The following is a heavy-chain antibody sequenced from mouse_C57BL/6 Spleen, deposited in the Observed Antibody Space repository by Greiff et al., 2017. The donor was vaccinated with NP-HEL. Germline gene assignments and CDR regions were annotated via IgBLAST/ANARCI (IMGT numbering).Heavy chain of an antibody. CDR1: GYAFSSYW. D-gene: IGHD1-1*01. CDR2: IYPGDGDT. Sequence: LVESGASVKIPCKASGYAFSSYWMNWVKQRPGKGLEWIGQIYPGDGDTNYNGKFKGKATLTADKSSSTAYMQLSSLTSEDSAVYFCAAYYYGSSNYAMDYWGQGTSVTVSS. V-gene: IGHV1-80*01. CDR3: AAYYYGSSNYAMDY. J-gene: IGHJ4*01.